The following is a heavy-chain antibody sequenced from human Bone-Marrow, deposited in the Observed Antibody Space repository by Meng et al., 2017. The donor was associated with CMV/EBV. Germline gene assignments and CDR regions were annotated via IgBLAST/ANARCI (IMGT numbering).Heavy chain of an antibody. CDR3: ARASGIAVAGSLPHYYYYYGMVV. V-gene: IGHV3-48*03. CDR2: ISSSGSTI. J-gene: IGHJ6*02. CDR1: GFTFSSYE. D-gene: IGHD6-19*01. Sequence: GGSLRLSCAASGFTFSSYEMNWVRQAPGKGLEWVSYISSSGSTIYYADSVKGRFTISRDNAKNSLYLQMNSLRAEDTAVYYCARASGIAVAGSLPHYYYYYGMVVWGQGTTVTVSS.